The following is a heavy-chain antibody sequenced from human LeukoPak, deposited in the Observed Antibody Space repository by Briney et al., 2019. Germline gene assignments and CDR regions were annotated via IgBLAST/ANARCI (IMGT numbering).Heavy chain of an antibody. CDR3: ARIRYYDFWSGYSGYYHYMDV. CDR1: GGSLSGYY. V-gene: IGHV4-34*01. Sequence: PSETLSLTCAVYGGSLSGYYWSWIRQPPGKGLEWIGEINHSGSTNYKPSLKSRVTISVDTSKNQFSLKLSSVTAADTAVYYCARIRYYDFWSGYSGYYHYMDVWGKGTTVTVSS. CDR2: INHSGST. J-gene: IGHJ6*03. D-gene: IGHD3-3*01.